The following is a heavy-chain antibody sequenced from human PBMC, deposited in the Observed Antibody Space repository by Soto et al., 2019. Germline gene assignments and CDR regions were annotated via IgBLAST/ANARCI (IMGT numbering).Heavy chain of an antibody. D-gene: IGHD3-22*01. V-gene: IGHV1-2*04. Sequence: GKAACKASGYTFTGYYMHWVRQAPGQGLEWMGWINPNSGGTNYAQKFQGWVTMTRDTSISTAYMELSSLRSEDTAVYYCANSRTYYYDCSGYPPGVFDIWGQRTMVTVSS. CDR2: INPNSGGT. J-gene: IGHJ3*02. CDR3: ANSRTYYYDCSGYPPGVFDI. CDR1: GYTFTGYY.